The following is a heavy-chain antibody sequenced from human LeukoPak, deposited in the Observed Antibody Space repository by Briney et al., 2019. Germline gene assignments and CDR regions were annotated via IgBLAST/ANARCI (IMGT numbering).Heavy chain of an antibody. CDR1: GGSFSGYY. D-gene: IGHD3-10*01. CDR3: ARNLRDGSGMHYYYYMDV. V-gene: IGHV4-34*01. CDR2: INHSGST. J-gene: IGHJ6*03. Sequence: SETLSLTCGVDGGSFSGYYWNWIRQPPGKGLEWIGEINHSGSTNYNPSLKSRVTISVDTSKNQFSLKLSSVTAADTAVYYCARNLRDGSGMHYYYYMDVWGKGTTVTISS.